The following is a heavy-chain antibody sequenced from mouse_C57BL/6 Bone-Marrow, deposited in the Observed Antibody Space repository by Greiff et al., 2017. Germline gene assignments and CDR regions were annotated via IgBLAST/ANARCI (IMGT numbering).Heavy chain of an antibody. V-gene: IGHV5-17*01. CDR1: GFTFSDYG. CDR2: ISSGSSTI. Sequence: EVHLVESGGGLVKPGGSLKLSCAASGFTFSDYGMHWVRQAPEKGLEWVAYISSGSSTIYYADTVKGRFTISRDNAKNTLFLQMTSLRSEDTAMYYCARTPLYIYYAMDYWGQGTSVTVSS. D-gene: IGHD2-1*01. J-gene: IGHJ4*01. CDR3: ARTPLYIYYAMDY.